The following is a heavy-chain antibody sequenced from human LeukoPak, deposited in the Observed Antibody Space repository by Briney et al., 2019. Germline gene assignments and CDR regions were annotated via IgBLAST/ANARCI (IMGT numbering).Heavy chain of an antibody. CDR2: IYNRENSGNT. CDR1: GGSISVYY. V-gene: IGHV4-59*13. D-gene: IGHD2-15*01. CDR3: ARGPGYCYVGKCYSRWFDS. J-gene: IGHJ5*01. Sequence: SETLSLTCTVSGGSISVYYWSWIRQTPGKGLEWIGHIYNRENSGNTNYNPSLKSRVTISVDTSKNQFSLNVTSVTAADTAVYYCARGPGYCYVGKCYSRWFDSWGQGTLVTVSS.